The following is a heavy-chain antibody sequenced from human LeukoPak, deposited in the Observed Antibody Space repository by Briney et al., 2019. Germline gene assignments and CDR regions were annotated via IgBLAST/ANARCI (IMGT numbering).Heavy chain of an antibody. CDR3: ASSSGRFNFDQ. CDR2: MSYSGGT. Sequence: PSETLSLTCSVSGDSIRSDIYNWGWIRQPPGKGLEWIATMSYSGGTYYNPSLMSRLTISLDTSKNQFSLKVTSVTAADAAVYFCASSSGRFNFDQWGQGTLVTVSS. CDR1: GDSIRSDIYN. D-gene: IGHD6-25*01. J-gene: IGHJ4*02. V-gene: IGHV4-39*01.